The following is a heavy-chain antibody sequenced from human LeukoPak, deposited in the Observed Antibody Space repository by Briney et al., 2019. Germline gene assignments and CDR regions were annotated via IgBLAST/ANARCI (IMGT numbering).Heavy chain of an antibody. CDR2: TSSDLNVK. CDR3: AKVLSSGWYYFDY. J-gene: IGHJ4*02. V-gene: IGHV3-30*18. D-gene: IGHD6-19*01. Sequence: PGGSLRLSCAASGFTFRNYVIHWVRQAPGKGLEWVAVTSSDLNVKLYADSVKGRFTISRDNSKNTLYLQMNSLRAEDTAVYYCAKVLSSGWYYFDYWGQGTLVTVSS. CDR1: GFTFRNYV.